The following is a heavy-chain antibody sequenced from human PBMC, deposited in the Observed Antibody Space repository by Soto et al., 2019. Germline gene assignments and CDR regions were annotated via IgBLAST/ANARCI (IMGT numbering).Heavy chain of an antibody. CDR2: IYYSGST. CDR1: GGSISSGDYY. J-gene: IGHJ3*02. D-gene: IGHD3-22*01. V-gene: IGHV4-30-4*01. CDR3: ARGIVVVEPKPPDAFDI. Sequence: QVQLQESGPGLVKPSQTLSLTCTVSGGSISSGDYYWSWIRQPPGKGLEWIGYIYYSGSTYYNPSLKSRVTISVDTSKNQFSLKLSSVTAADTAVYYCARGIVVVEPKPPDAFDIWGQGTMVTVSS.